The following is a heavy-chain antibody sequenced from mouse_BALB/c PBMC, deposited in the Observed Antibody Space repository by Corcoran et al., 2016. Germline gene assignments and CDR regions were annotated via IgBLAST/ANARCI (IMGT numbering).Heavy chain of an antibody. Sequence: EVQLQQSGPELVKPGASVKISCKASGYSFTGYYMHWVKQSHVKSLEWIGRINPYNGATSYNQNFKDKASLTVDKSSSTAYMELHSLTTEDSAVYDGERMGYGDYYALYGWGQRSAATV. D-gene: IGHD2-2*01. V-gene: IGHV1-26*01. CDR1: GYSFTGYY. CDR2: INPYNGAT. CDR3: ERMGYGDYYALYG. J-gene: IGHJ4*01.